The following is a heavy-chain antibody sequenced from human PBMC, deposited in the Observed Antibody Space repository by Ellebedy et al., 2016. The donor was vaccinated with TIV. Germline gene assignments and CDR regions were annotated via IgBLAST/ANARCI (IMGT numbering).Heavy chain of an antibody. CDR3: ASPPRSCSSTSCYQPN. CDR1: GFTFSSYS. CDR2: ISSSSSYI. V-gene: IGHV3-21*01. J-gene: IGHJ4*02. D-gene: IGHD2-2*01. Sequence: GESLKISXAASGFTFSSYSMNWVRQAPGKGLEWVSSISSSSSYIYYADSVKGRFTISRDNAKNSLYLQMNSLRAEDTAVYYCASPPRSCSSTSCYQPNWGQGTLVTVSS.